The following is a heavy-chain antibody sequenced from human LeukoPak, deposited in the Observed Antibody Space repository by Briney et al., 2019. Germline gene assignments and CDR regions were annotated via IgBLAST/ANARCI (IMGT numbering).Heavy chain of an antibody. CDR3: ARGRWLRSSLDY. D-gene: IGHD5-12*01. J-gene: IGHJ4*02. CDR2: INHSGST. Sequence: PSETLSLTCAVYGGSFSGYHWSWIRQPPGKGLEWIGEINHSGSTNYNPSLKSRVTISVDTSKNQFSLKLSSVTAADTAVYYCARGRWLRSSLDYWGQGTLVTVSS. V-gene: IGHV4-34*01. CDR1: GGSFSGYH.